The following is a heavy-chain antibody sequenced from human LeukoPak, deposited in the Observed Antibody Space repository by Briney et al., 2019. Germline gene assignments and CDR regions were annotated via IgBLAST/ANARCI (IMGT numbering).Heavy chain of an antibody. V-gene: IGHV3-48*03. J-gene: IGHJ4*02. CDR3: ARDPVPQAY. Sequence: GGSLRLSCAASGFTFSSYEMNWVRQAPGKGLEWVSYISSSGSTMYYADSVKGRFTISRDNAKNSLYLQMSSLRAEDTAVYYCARDPVPQAYWGQGTLVTVSS. CDR1: GFTFSSYE. CDR2: ISSSGSTM.